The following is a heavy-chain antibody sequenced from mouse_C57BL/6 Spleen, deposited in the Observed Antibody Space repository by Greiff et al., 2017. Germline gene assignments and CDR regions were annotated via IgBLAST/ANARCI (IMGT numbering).Heavy chain of an antibody. V-gene: IGHV14-1*01. D-gene: IGHD2-3*01. J-gene: IGHJ2*01. Sequence: VQLQQSGAELVRPGASVKLSCTASGFNIKDYYMHWVKQRPEQGLAWIGRIDPADGDTEYAPKFQGKATMTADTSSNTAALQLSILTSEDTAVYYCTTPDGYYVDYWGQGTTLTVSS. CDR1: GFNIKDYY. CDR2: IDPADGDT. CDR3: TTPDGYYVDY.